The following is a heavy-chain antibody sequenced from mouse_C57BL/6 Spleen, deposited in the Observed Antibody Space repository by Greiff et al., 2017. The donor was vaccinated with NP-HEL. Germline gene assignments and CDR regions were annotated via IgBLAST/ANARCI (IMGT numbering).Heavy chain of an antibody. J-gene: IGHJ1*03. CDR1: GYSITSDY. V-gene: IGHV3-8*01. Sequence: DVKLVESGPGLAKPSQTLSLTCSVTGYSITSDYWNWIRKFPGNKLEYMGYISYSGSTYYNPSLKSRISITRDTSKNQYYLQLNSVTTEDTATYYCARSRYDYDWYFDVWGTGTTGTVSS. CDR3: ARSRYDYDWYFDV. D-gene: IGHD2-4*01. CDR2: ISYSGST.